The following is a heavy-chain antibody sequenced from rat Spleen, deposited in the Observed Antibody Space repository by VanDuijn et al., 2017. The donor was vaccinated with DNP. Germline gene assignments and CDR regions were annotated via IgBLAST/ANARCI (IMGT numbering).Heavy chain of an antibody. J-gene: IGHJ2*01. CDR2: IIYDGSST. Sequence: EVQLVESGGGLVQPGRSLKLSCAASGFTFSDYAMAWVRQAPKKGLEWVATIIYDGSSTYYRDSVKGRFTISRDNAKSTLYLQMDSLRSEDTATYYCARLKYRYNYIDYWGQGVMVTVSS. V-gene: IGHV5-17*01. CDR1: GFTFSDYA. D-gene: IGHD1-5*01. CDR3: ARLKYRYNYIDY.